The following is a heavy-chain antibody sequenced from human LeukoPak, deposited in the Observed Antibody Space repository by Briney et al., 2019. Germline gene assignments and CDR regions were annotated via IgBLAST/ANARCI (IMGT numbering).Heavy chain of an antibody. CDR3: ATTYYETSGYYYKIAGWYFDL. V-gene: IGHV1-24*01. Sequence: GASVKVSCKVSGDTLNELSMHWVRQAPGKGLEWMGGSDPEDSEITYAQKFQGRVTVTEDTSTDTAYMELSSLKSEDTAVYYCATTYYETSGYYYKIAGWYFDLWGRGTLVTVPS. D-gene: IGHD3-22*01. CDR2: SDPEDSEI. J-gene: IGHJ2*01. CDR1: GDTLNELS.